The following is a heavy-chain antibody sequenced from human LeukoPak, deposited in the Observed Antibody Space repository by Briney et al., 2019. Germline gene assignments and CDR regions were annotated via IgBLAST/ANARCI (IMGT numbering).Heavy chain of an antibody. V-gene: IGHV3-23*01. CDR1: GFTFSNTA. CDR3: VREDTPATANY. D-gene: IGHD2-21*02. J-gene: IGHJ4*02. CDR2: ISGGGDIT. Sequence: GGSLRLSCAASGFTFSNTAMSWVRQTPGKGLEWVSAISGGGDITYYADSVTGRFTISRDNSKDTLFLQMHSLRPGDTAVYYCVREDTPATANYWGQGTLVTISS.